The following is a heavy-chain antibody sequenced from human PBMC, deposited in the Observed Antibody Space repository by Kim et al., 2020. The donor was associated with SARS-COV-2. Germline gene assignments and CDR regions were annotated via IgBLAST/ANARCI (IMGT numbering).Heavy chain of an antibody. D-gene: IGHD3-10*01. CDR3: ALRGGSGILVDY. CDR2: ISGSGGST. CDR1: GFTFSSYA. V-gene: IGHV3-23*01. J-gene: IGHJ4*02. Sequence: GGSLRLSCAASGFTFSSYAMSWVRQAPGKGLEWVSAISGSGGSTYYADSVKGRFTISRDNSKNTLYLQMNSLRAEDTAVYYCALRGGSGILVDYWGQGSLVTVSP.